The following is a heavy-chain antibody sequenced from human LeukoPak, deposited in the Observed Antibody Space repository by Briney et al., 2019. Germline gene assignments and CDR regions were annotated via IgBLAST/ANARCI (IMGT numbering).Heavy chain of an antibody. CDR3: ARGQRAHVEWSYYMDV. D-gene: IGHD3-3*01. CDR1: GFTFRSYA. V-gene: IGHV3-30*04. CDR2: ISYDGSNK. Sequence: PGGSLRLSCAASGFTFRSYAMHWVRQAPGKGLEWMSVISYDGSNKYFAESVKGRFTISRDNSKNTLYLQMNSLRPEDTAVYYCARGQRAHVEWSYYMDVWGKGTTVTVSS. J-gene: IGHJ6*03.